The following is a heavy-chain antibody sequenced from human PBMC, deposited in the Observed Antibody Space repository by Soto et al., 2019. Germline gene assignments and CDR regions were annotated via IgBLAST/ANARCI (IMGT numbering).Heavy chain of an antibody. Sequence: GGSLRLSCAASGFTFSSYGMHWVRQAPGKGLEWVAVIWYDGSNKYYADSVKGRFTISRDNSKNTLYLQMNSLRAEDTAVYYCARLVPAAMYFDYWGQGTLVTVSS. V-gene: IGHV3-33*01. CDR1: GFTFSSYG. D-gene: IGHD2-2*01. J-gene: IGHJ4*02. CDR2: IWYDGSNK. CDR3: ARLVPAAMYFDY.